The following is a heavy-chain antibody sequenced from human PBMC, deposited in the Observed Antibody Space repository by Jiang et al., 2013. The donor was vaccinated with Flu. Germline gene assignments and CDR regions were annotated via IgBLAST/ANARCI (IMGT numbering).Heavy chain of an antibody. D-gene: IGHD3-10*01. V-gene: IGHV1-2*02. Sequence: SGGTDYAQKFQGRVTMTRDTSISTAYMELSSLRSEDTAVYYCATDRKVSDIEASGPYYYYYMDFWGKGTTVTVSS. CDR2: SGGT. J-gene: IGHJ6*03. CDR3: ATDRKVSDIEASGPYYYYYMDF.